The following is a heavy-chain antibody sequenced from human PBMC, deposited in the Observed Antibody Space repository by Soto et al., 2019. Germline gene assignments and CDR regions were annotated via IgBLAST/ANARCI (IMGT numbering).Heavy chain of an antibody. CDR3: ARDYGSGMDC. J-gene: IGHJ4*02. CDR1: GLTFSSYG. V-gene: IGHV3-33*01. Sequence: QVQLAESGGGVVQPGRSLRLSCAASGLTFSSYGMHWVRQAPGKGLEWVALIWYDGSNKNYLDSVKGRFTISRDNSKNTLYLQMNSLRVEDTAVYYCARDYGSGMDCWGQGTLVTVSS. D-gene: IGHD3-10*01. CDR2: IWYDGSNK.